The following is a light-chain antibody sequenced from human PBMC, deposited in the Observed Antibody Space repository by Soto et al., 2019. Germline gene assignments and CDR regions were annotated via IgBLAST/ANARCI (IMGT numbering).Light chain of an antibody. CDR1: QTISSW. CDR2: KAS. CDR3: QHYNSYSEA. Sequence: DIQMTQAPSPLSRSVGDRVTITCRASQTISSWLAWYQQKPGKAPKLLIYKASTLKSGVPSRFSGSGSGTEFTLTISSLQPDDFATYYCQHYNSYSEAFGQGTKVDIK. V-gene: IGKV1-5*03. J-gene: IGKJ1*01.